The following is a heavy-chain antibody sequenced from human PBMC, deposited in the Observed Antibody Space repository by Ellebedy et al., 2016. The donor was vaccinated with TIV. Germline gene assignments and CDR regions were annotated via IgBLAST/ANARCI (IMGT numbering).Heavy chain of an antibody. V-gene: IGHV3-48*04. CDR2: ISSSSSI. CDR3: ARGGGRWALDV. Sequence: GESLKISCVASGFSFSSYALSWVRQAPGKGLEWVSYISSSSSIYYADSVKGRFTISRDNAKTSLYLQMNSLRAEDKAVYYCARGGGRWALDVWGQGTTVTVSS. D-gene: IGHD3-16*01. J-gene: IGHJ6*02. CDR1: GFSFSSYA.